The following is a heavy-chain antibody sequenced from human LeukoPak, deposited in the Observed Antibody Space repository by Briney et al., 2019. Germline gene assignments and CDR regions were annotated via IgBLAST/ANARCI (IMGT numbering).Heavy chain of an antibody. D-gene: IGHD6-13*01. CDR2: MNPNSGNT. V-gene: IGHV1-8*01. CDR3: ARGEQQPNYYYYYMNV. Sequence: ASVKVSCKASGYTFTSYDINWVRQATGQGLEWMGWMNPNSGNTGYAQKFQGRVTMTRNTSISTVYMEVSRLNSDDTAVYYCARGEQQPNYYYYYMNVWGKGTTVTVSS. J-gene: IGHJ6*03. CDR1: GYTFTSYD.